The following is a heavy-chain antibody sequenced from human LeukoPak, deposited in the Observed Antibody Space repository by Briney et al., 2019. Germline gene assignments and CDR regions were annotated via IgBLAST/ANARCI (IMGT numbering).Heavy chain of an antibody. CDR1: GYTFTGYY. CDR2: INPNSGGT. Sequence: ASVKVSCKASGYTFTGYYMHWVRQAPGQGLEWMGWINPNSGGTNYAQKFQGRVTMTRDTSISTAYMELSRLRSDDTAVYYCARMNKSGVNNWFDPWGQGTLVTVSS. J-gene: IGHJ5*02. V-gene: IGHV1-2*02. D-gene: IGHD2-8*01. CDR3: ARMNKSGVNNWFDP.